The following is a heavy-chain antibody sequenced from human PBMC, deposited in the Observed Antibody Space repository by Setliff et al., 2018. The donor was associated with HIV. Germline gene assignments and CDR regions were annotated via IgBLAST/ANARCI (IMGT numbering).Heavy chain of an antibody. CDR1: RLALSSNY. V-gene: IGHV3-66*02. CDR3: AKLTKLTATFPTDYLDS. J-gene: IGHJ4*02. D-gene: IGHD4-4*01. CDR2: IYPGGST. Sequence: QTGGSLRLSCAASRLALSSNYMTWVRQSPGKGLEWVSVIYPGGSTYYADSIKGRFTISRENSKNTLYLQMDSLRIEDTAVYFCAKLTKLTATFPTDYLDSWGQGTLVTVSS.